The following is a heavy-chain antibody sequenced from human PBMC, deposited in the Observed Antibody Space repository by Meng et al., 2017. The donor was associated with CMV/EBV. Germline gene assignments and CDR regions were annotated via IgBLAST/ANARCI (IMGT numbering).Heavy chain of an antibody. CDR3: ARGVGVTIFGVANDY. Sequence: GGSLRPSCKGSGYSFTSYWIGWVRQMHGKGREWMGIIYPGDSDTRYSPSFQGQVTISADKSISTAYLQWSSLKASDTAMYYCARGVGVTIFGVANDYWGQGTLVTVSS. D-gene: IGHD3-3*01. CDR1: GYSFTSYW. J-gene: IGHJ4*02. CDR2: IYPGDSDT. V-gene: IGHV5-51*01.